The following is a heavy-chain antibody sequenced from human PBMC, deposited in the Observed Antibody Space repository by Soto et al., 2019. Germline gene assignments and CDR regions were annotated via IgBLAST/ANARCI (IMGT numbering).Heavy chain of an antibody. Sequence: SETLSLTCAVYGGSFSGYYWSWIRQPPGKGLEWIGEINHSGVTNYKPSLKRRVTISVDTSKNQFSLKLNSVTAADTAIYYCARVSRDTYNPRPDFFDYWGQGTLVTVSS. V-gene: IGHV4-34*01. CDR2: INHSGVT. CDR3: ARVSRDTYNPRPDFFDY. CDR1: GGSFSGYY. D-gene: IGHD1-1*01. J-gene: IGHJ4*02.